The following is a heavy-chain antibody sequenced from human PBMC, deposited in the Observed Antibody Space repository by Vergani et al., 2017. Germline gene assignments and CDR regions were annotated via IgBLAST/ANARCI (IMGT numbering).Heavy chain of an antibody. Sequence: QVQLVQSGAEVKKPGSSVKVSCKASGGTFSSHAISWVRQAPGQGLEWMGGIIPIFGTANYAQKFQGRVTITADESPSTAYMELSSLRSEDTAVYYCASSYYDSSVARRPGLNYGMDVWGQGTTVTVSS. V-gene: IGHV1-69*01. D-gene: IGHD3-22*01. J-gene: IGHJ6*02. CDR1: GGTFSSHA. CDR2: IIPIFGTA. CDR3: ASSYYDSSVARRPGLNYGMDV.